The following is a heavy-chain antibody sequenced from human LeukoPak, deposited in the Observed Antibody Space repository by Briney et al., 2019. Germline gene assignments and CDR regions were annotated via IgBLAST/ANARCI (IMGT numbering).Heavy chain of an antibody. CDR1: GDSINRYY. J-gene: IGHJ5*02. Sequence: SETLSLNCTVSGDSINRYYWSWIGQRPGKGLEWIGYIYHCGSSNYNPSAKSRVTILIDTSKNPLSLKLSSLTAADTAVYYYGRARLGELSLIAPWGRGTLVTVSS. D-gene: IGHD3-16*02. CDR3: GRARLGELSLIAP. CDR2: IYHCGSS. V-gene: IGHV4-59*12.